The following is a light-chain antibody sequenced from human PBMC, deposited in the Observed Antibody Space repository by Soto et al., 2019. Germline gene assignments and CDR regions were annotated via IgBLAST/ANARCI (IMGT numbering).Light chain of an antibody. CDR2: GAS. CDR3: QQYGSSPRT. V-gene: IGKV3-20*01. J-gene: IGKJ1*01. Sequence: EIVLTQSPGSLSLSPGKRATLSCRASQSASSSYLAWYQQKPGQAPRLLIYGASSRATGIPDRFSGSGSGTDFTLTISRLEPEDFAVYYCQQYGSSPRTFGQGTKVEIK. CDR1: QSASSSY.